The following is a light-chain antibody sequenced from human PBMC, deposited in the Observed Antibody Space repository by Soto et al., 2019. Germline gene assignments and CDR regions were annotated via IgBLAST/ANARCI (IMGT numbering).Light chain of an antibody. CDR3: HQYGSSPPYT. J-gene: IGKJ2*01. CDR1: QSINNNY. CDR2: GSS. V-gene: IGKV3-20*01. Sequence: EVVLTQSPGTLSLSPGERATLSCRGSQSINNNYLAWYQQRPGHAPRLLIYGSSDRATGIPYRCSGSGSGTDFTLTISRLEPDDFAVYYCHQYGSSPPYTFGQGTKLEI.